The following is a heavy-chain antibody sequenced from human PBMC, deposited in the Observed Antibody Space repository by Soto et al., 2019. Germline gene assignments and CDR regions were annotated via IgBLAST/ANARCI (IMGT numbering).Heavy chain of an antibody. CDR1: EYDLSSYW. D-gene: IGHD4-17*01. CDR3: ARQGWTLTTKNPFDI. CDR2: IYLGDSNA. Sequence: ESVKICCKCSEYDLSSYWIGWVRQIPGKGLEYMAIIYLGDSNAKYSPSFQGHVSISADKSANSTSLQWRSPRASDSAMYFCARQGWTLTTKNPFDIWGQGTLVTVSS. J-gene: IGHJ5*02. V-gene: IGHV5-51*01.